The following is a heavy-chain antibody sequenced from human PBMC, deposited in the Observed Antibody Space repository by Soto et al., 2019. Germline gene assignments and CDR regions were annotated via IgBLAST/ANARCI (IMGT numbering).Heavy chain of an antibody. CDR2: IYWDDDK. D-gene: IGHD6-13*01. Sequence: QITLKESGPTLVKPTQTLTLTCTFSGFSLSTSGVGVGWIRQPPGKALEWLALIYWDDDKRYSPSLKSRLTITKDTSNNPVVLTMTNMDPVDTATYYCAHRLVLQVGTTYYCSGMDVWGQGTTVTVSS. V-gene: IGHV2-5*02. CDR3: AHRLVLQVGTTYYCSGMDV. CDR1: GFSLSTSGVG. J-gene: IGHJ6*02.